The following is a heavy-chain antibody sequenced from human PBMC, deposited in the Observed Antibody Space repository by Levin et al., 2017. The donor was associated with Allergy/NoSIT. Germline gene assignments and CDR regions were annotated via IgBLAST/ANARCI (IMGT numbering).Heavy chain of an antibody. J-gene: IGHJ6*02. CDR1: GGSFSGYY. CDR2: INHSGST. D-gene: IGHD2-2*01. CDR3: ARDIVVVPAAKNKVHYGMDV. V-gene: IGHV4-34*01. Sequence: GSLRLSCAVYGGSFSGYYWSWIRQPPGKGLEWIGEINHSGSTNYNPSLKSRVTISVDTSKNQFSLKLSSVTAADTAVYYCARDIVVVPAAKNKVHYGMDVWGQGTTVTVSS.